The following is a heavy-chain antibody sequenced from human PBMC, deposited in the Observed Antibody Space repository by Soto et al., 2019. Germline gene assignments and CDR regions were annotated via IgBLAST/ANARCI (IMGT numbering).Heavy chain of an antibody. CDR2: SYHRGTT. D-gene: IGHD3-22*01. Sequence: ETLSLTCAVSGGSISSSNWWSWVRQPPGKGLEWIGESYHRGTTHYNPSLKSRVTMSVDKSKNQFSLNINSVTAADTAVYYCARHGSGYFFDYWGQGTLVTVSS. V-gene: IGHV4-4*02. CDR1: GGSISSSNW. J-gene: IGHJ4*02. CDR3: ARHGSGYFFDY.